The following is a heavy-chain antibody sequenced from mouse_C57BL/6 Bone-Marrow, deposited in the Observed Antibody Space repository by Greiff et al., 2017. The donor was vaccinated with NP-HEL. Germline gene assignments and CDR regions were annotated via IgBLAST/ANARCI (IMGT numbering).Heavy chain of an antibody. Sequence: QVQLKQPGAELVRPGTSVKLSCKASGYTFTSYWMHWVKQRPGQGLEWIGVIDPSDSYTNYNQKFKGKATLTVDTSSSTAYMQLSSLTSEDSAVYYCAREGDEDSFYYAMDYWGQGTSVTVSS. CDR3: AREGDEDSFYYAMDY. V-gene: IGHV1-59*01. CDR2: IDPSDSYT. CDR1: GYTFTSYW. J-gene: IGHJ4*01.